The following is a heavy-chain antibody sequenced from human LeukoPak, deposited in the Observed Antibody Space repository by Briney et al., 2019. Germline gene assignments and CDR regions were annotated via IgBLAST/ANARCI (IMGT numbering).Heavy chain of an antibody. CDR1: GFTFSSYA. D-gene: IGHD3-10*01. CDR2: ISGSGGST. Sequence: GGSLRLSCAASGFTFSSYAMSWVRQAPGKGLEWVSAISGSGGSTYYADSVKGRFTISRDNSKNTLYLQMNSLRAEYTAVYYCAKDRGVQDAVLALDYWGQGTLVTVSS. J-gene: IGHJ4*02. CDR3: AKDRGVQDAVLALDY. V-gene: IGHV3-23*01.